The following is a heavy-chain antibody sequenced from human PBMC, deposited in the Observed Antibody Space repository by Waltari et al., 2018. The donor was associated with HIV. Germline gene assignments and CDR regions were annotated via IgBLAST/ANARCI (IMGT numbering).Heavy chain of an antibody. V-gene: IGHV4-61*02. CDR2: IFFDAKT. Sequence: VRLQESGPGLVKPSPPPSLTCDVSGAPLSGGDSYCPWLRQAAGHDLQWIGRVFPSRSIFFDAKTDYAPSFTGRVVMSLDSSKNQFSLEVKSVTPADTAIYYCARGIGYSKGWLDSWGQGLVVIVSS. J-gene: IGHJ5*01. CDR1: GAPLSGGDSY. D-gene: IGHD5-12*01. CDR3: ARGIGYSKGWLDS.